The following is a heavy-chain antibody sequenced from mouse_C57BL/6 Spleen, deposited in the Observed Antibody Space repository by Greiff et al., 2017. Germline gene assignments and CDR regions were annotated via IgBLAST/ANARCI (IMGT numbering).Heavy chain of an antibody. CDR3: AIDSSGYWYFDV. J-gene: IGHJ1*03. D-gene: IGHD3-2*02. Sequence: VKLVESGPGLVQPSQSLSITCTVSGFSLTSYGVHWVRQSPGKGLEWLGVIWSGGSTDYNAAFISRLSISKDNSKSQVFFKMNSLQADDTAIYYCAIDSSGYWYFDVWGTGTTVTVSS. CDR2: IWSGGST. CDR1: GFSLTSYG. V-gene: IGHV2-2*01.